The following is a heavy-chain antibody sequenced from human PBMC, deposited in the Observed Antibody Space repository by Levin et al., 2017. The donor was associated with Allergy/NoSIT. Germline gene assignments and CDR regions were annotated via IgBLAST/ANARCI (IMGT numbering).Heavy chain of an antibody. CDR1: GFTFSSYA. J-gene: IGHJ4*02. Sequence: SCAASGFTFSSYAMSWVRQAPGKGLEWVSAISGSGGSTYYADSVKGRFTISRDNSKNTLYLQMNSLRAEDTAVYYCANDYGSGSHNDYWGQGTLVTVSS. V-gene: IGHV3-23*01. CDR3: ANDYGSGSHNDY. D-gene: IGHD3-10*01. CDR2: ISGSGGST.